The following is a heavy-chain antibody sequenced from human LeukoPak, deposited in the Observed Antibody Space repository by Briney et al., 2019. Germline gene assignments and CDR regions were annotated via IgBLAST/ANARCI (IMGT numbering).Heavy chain of an antibody. CDR3: ARGTAVAGT. Sequence: PSETLSLTCTVSGDSISNYYWSWIRQPPGKGLEWIGYIYYSGSTNYNPSLKSQVTISVDTSKNQFSLRLSSVTAADTAAYYCARGTAVAGTWGQGTLVTVSS. CDR2: IYYSGST. CDR1: GDSISNYY. J-gene: IGHJ5*02. V-gene: IGHV4-59*01. D-gene: IGHD6-19*01.